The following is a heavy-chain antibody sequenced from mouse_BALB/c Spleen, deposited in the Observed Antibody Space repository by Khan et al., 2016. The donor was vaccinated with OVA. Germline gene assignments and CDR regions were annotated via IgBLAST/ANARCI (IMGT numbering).Heavy chain of an antibody. Sequence: QVQLKESGAELARPGASVKMSCKASGYTFPSNTMHWVKQRPGQGLEGMGYINPRSDYTIYNQKFKDKATLTADISSTKAYMQLSSLTSDDTAVYYSARRTTRYAMDYWGQGTSVTVSS. CDR2: INPRSDYT. J-gene: IGHJ4*01. D-gene: IGHD2-14*01. CDR1: GYTFPSNT. CDR3: ARRTTRYAMDY. V-gene: IGHV1-4*01.